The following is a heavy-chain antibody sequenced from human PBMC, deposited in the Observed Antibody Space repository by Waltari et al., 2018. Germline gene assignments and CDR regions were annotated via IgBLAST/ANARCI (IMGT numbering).Heavy chain of an antibody. Sequence: EVQLVESGGGLVQPGGSLRLTCAASGFIFSSYAMHWVRQAPGKGLEYVSAISNNGDITYYADSVKDRFTISRDKYNNMLYLQMGSLRAEDMAVYYCARAIVGAPPRGAFDIWGQGTMVTVSS. CDR3: ARAIVGAPPRGAFDI. CDR2: ISNNGDIT. CDR1: GFIFSSYA. V-gene: IGHV3-64*07. J-gene: IGHJ3*02. D-gene: IGHD1-26*01.